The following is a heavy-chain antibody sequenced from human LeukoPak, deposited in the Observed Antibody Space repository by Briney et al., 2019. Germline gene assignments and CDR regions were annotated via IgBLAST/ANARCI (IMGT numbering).Heavy chain of an antibody. Sequence: APVKVSCKASGYTFTGYYMHWVRQAPGQGLEWMGRINPNSGGTNYAQKFQGRVTMTRDTSISTAYMELSRLRSDDTAVYYCAREGSSSSASWFDPWGQGTLVTVSS. CDR3: AREGSSSSASWFDP. J-gene: IGHJ5*02. CDR1: GYTFTGYY. CDR2: INPNSGGT. V-gene: IGHV1-2*06. D-gene: IGHD6-6*01.